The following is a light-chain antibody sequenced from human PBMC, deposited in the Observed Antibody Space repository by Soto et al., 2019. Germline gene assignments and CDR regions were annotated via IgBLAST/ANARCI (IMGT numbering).Light chain of an antibody. Sequence: QSVLTQPASVSRSPGQSITISCTGSSSDVGGYNHVSWYQQHPDKAPKLMIYDVSNRPSGVSNRFSGSKSGDTASLTISGLQAEDEADYYCSSYTGSGTLVFGGGTKLTVL. CDR1: SSDVGGYNH. V-gene: IGLV2-14*01. J-gene: IGLJ2*01. CDR3: SSYTGSGTLV. CDR2: DVS.